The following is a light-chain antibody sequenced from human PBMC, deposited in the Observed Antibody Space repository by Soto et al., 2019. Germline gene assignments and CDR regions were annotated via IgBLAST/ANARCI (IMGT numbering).Light chain of an antibody. CDR1: QDVSSN. Sequence: EMVVTQSPATLSVSQGERATLSCRASQDVSSNLAWYQQKPGQAPSLLIYGASTRATGTPARFSGSGSGTEFTLTISSLQSEDYAVYFCQQYIRWPLTFGGGTKVEI. CDR2: GAS. V-gene: IGKV3-15*01. J-gene: IGKJ4*01. CDR3: QQYIRWPLT.